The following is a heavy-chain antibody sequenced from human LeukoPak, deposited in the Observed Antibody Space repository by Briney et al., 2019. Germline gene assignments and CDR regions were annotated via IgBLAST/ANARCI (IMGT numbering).Heavy chain of an antibody. Sequence: SETLSLTCAVYGGSFSGYHWSWIRQPPGKGLEWIGEINHSGSTNYNPSLKSRVTISVDTSKNQFSLKLSSVTAADTAVYYCARGLPDILTGGNWFDPWGQGTLVTVSS. J-gene: IGHJ5*02. CDR1: GGSFSGYH. CDR3: ARGLPDILTGGNWFDP. V-gene: IGHV4-34*01. CDR2: INHSGST. D-gene: IGHD3-9*01.